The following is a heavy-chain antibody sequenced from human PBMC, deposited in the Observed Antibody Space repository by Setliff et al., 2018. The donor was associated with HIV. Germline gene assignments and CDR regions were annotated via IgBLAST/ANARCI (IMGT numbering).Heavy chain of an antibody. Sequence: SETLSLTCTVSGASINSMTDYWGWIRQSPGKGLEWIGSGFHSGTTYYNPSLKSRVTISVDTSKNQLSLKVNSVTATDTAVYYCARDIHSSPWYGVGGMDVWGKGTTVTVSS. CDR2: GFHSGTT. CDR3: ARDIHSSPWYGVGGMDV. J-gene: IGHJ6*04. CDR1: GASINSMTDY. V-gene: IGHV4-39*07. D-gene: IGHD6-13*01.